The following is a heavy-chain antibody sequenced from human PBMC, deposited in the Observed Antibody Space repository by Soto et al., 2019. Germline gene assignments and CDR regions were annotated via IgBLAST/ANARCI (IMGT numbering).Heavy chain of an antibody. V-gene: IGHV1-2*04. D-gene: IGHD6-13*01. CDR2: IKPNSGGT. Sequence: GASVKVSCKASRYTFTGYYMHWVRQAPGQGLEWMGWIKPNSGGTNYAQKFQGWVTMTRDTSISTAYMELSRLRSDDTAVYYCARGGGWEIAAAGTGWFDPWGQGTLVTVSS. J-gene: IGHJ5*02. CDR1: RYTFTGYY. CDR3: ARGGGWEIAAAGTGWFDP.